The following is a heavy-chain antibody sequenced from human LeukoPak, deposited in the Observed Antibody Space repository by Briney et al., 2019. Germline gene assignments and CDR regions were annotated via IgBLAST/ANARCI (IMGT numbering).Heavy chain of an antibody. J-gene: IGHJ4*02. V-gene: IGHV4-4*07. Sequence: SQSLSLTCTVSGRFISIYYWSWVRQPAGKVLEWVGRIYTSGSTQYNPSLKSRVTMSVDTSKNQFSLKLSSVTAADTAVYYCARAQYSYGAPFDYWGQGTLVTVSS. CDR3: ARAQYSYGAPFDY. D-gene: IGHD5-18*01. CDR2: IYTSGST. CDR1: GRFISIYY.